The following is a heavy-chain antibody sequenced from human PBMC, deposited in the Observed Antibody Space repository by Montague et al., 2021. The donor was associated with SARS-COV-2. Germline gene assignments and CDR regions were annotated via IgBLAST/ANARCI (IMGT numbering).Heavy chain of an antibody. D-gene: IGHD2-15*01. CDR2: IYYTGST. J-gene: IGHJ4*02. CDR3: ASTPIVVVVAADYYFDY. CDR1: GGSISSGGSY. V-gene: IGHV4-31*03. Sequence: TLSLTCTVSGGSISSGGSYWSWIRQHPGKGLEWIGYIYYTGSTYYKPSLKSRVTISVDTSKNQFSLKLTAVTAADTAVYYCASTPIVVVVAADYYFDYWGQGTLVTVSS.